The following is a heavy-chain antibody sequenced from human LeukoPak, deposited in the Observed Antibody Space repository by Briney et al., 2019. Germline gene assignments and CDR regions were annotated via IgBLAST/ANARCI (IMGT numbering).Heavy chain of an antibody. V-gene: IGHV4-59*01. D-gene: IGHD1-26*01. J-gene: IGHJ4*02. CDR1: GGSISSYY. Sequence: KPSETLSFTCTVSGGSISSYYWSWIRQPPGKGLEWIGYIYYSGSTNYNPSLKSRVTISVDTSKNQFSLKLSSVTAADTAVYYCARKSGSYDYWGQGTLVTVSS. CDR3: ARKSGSYDY. CDR2: IYYSGST.